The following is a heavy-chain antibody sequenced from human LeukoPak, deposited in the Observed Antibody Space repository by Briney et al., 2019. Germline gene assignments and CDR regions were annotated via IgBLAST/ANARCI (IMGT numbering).Heavy chain of an antibody. CDR1: GFTFGDYA. D-gene: IGHD2-15*01. CDR3: ARDLGYCSGGSCYFYAF. Sequence: GSLRLSCTASGFTFGDYAMSWVRQAPGKGLEWIGEINHSGSTNYNPSLKSRVTISVDTSKNQFSLMLSSVTAADTAVYYCARDLGYCSGGSCYFYAFWGQGTLVTVSS. CDR2: INHSGST. J-gene: IGHJ4*02. V-gene: IGHV4-34*01.